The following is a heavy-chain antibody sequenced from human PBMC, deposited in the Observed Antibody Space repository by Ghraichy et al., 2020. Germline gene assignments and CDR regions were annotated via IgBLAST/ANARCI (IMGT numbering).Heavy chain of an antibody. CDR3: AKVGGYSSPLDY. CDR2: ISGSGGST. V-gene: IGHV3-23*01. D-gene: IGHD6-13*01. Sequence: LSLTCAASGFTFSSYAMSWVRQAPGKGLEWVSAISGSGGSTYYADSVKGRFTISRDNSKNTLYLQMNSLRAEDTAVYYCAKVGGYSSPLDYWGQGTLVTVSS. CDR1: GFTFSSYA. J-gene: IGHJ4*02.